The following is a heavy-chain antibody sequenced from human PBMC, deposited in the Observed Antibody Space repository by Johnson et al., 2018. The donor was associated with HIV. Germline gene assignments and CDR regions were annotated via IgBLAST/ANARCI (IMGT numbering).Heavy chain of an antibody. V-gene: IGHV3-66*01. CDR3: ARDHLTGNYAFDI. CDR1: GFTVSSNY. J-gene: IGHJ3*02. Sequence: VQLVESGGGLIQPGGSLRLSCAASGFTVSSNYMSWVRQAPGKGLEWVSVIYSGGSTYYADSVKGRFTISRDNSKNTLYLQMNSLRAEDTAVYYCARDHLTGNYAFDIWGQGTMVTVSS. CDR2: IYSGGST. D-gene: IGHD7-27*01.